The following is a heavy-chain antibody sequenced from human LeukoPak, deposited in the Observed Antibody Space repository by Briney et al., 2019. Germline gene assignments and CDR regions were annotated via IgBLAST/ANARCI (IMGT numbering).Heavy chain of an antibody. CDR2: IYSSGGP. D-gene: IGHD1-1*01. V-gene: IGHV4-4*07. Sequence: PSETLSLTCTVSGGSISTYYWSWIRKPAGKGLDWIGRIYSSGGPNYNPSLRSRVTMSVDTSKNQFSLKLSSVTAADTAVYFCARDYNWTFDYWGQGTLVTVSS. CDR1: GGSISTYY. CDR3: ARDYNWTFDY. J-gene: IGHJ4*02.